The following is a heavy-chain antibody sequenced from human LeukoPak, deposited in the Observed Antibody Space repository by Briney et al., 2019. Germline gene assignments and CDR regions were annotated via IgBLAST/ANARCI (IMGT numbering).Heavy chain of an antibody. D-gene: IGHD3-10*01. V-gene: IGHV3-15*01. J-gene: IGHJ5*02. CDR3: TTRFRAMVRGVITNNWFDP. Sequence: GGSLRLSWAASGFTFSNAWMSWVRQAPGKGLEWVGRIKSKTDGGTTDYAAPVKGRFTISRDDSKNTLYLQMNSLKTEDTAVYYCTTRFRAMVRGVITNNWFDPWGQGTLVTVSS. CDR1: GFTFSNAW. CDR2: IKSKTDGGTT.